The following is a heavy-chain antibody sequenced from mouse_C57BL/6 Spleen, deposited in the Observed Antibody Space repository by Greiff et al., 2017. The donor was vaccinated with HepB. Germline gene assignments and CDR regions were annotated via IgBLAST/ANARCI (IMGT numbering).Heavy chain of an antibody. D-gene: IGHD1-1*02. Sequence: EVQLQQSGPELVKPGASVKMSCKASGYTFTDYNMHWVKQSHGKSLEWIGYINPNNGGTSYNQKFKGKATLTVNQSSSTAYMELRSLNSEYSAVYYCARCGTYHGYAMDYWGQGTSVTVSS. CDR3: ARCGTYHGYAMDY. CDR2: INPNNGGT. V-gene: IGHV1-22*01. J-gene: IGHJ4*01. CDR1: GYTFTDYN.